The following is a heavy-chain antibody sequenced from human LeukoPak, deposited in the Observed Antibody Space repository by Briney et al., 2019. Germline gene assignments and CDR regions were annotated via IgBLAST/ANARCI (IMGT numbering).Heavy chain of an antibody. CDR1: GFTFSNYA. CDR3: AKANVVAAMADWFDP. V-gene: IGHV3-23*01. J-gene: IGHJ5*02. Sequence: GGSLRLSCAPSGFTFSNYAMTWVRQAPGKGLEWVSGISGSGSTTYYADSVKGRFTISRDNSKNTLYLQMNSLRAEDTAVYYCAKANVVAAMADWFDPWGQGTLVTVSS. CDR2: ISGSGSTT. D-gene: IGHD2-15*01.